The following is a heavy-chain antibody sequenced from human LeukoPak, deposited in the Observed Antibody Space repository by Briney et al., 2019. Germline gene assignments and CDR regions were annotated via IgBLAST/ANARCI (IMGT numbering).Heavy chain of an antibody. J-gene: IGHJ4*02. CDR1: GGSISSGGYY. Sequence: SETLSLTCTVSGGSISSGGYYWGWIRQHPGKGLEWIGHIYYSGSTYYNPSLKSRVTISVDTSKNQFSLKLSSVTVADTAVYYCARSRSGYYGDVDYWGQGTLVTVSS. V-gene: IGHV4-31*03. CDR3: ARSRSGYYGDVDY. D-gene: IGHD3-3*01. CDR2: IYYSGST.